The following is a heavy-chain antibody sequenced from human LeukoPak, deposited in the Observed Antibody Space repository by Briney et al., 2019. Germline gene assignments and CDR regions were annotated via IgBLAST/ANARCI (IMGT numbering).Heavy chain of an antibody. CDR2: INPNSGGT. CDR1: GYTFTGYY. D-gene: IGHD3-9*01. V-gene: IGHV1-2*06. J-gene: IGHJ4*02. Sequence: GASVKVSCKASGYTFTGYYMHWVRQAPGQGLEWMGRINPNSGGTNYAQKFQGRVTMTRDTSISTAYMELSRLRSDDTAVYYCAREYYDISTGYYCFDYWGQGTLVTVSS. CDR3: AREYYDISTGYYCFDY.